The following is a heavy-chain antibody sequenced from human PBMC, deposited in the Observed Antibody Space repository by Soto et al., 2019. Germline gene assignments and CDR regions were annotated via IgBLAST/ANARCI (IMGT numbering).Heavy chain of an antibody. CDR3: AKATMTLVVIRLDS. CDR2: ISGRGGST. V-gene: IGHV3-23*01. CDR1: GFPFSNYA. D-gene: IGHD3-22*01. J-gene: IGHJ4*02. Sequence: ETLGLPCSASGFPFSNYAMNWVRHRPGKGLEWVSTISGRGGSTYYADSVKGRFTISRDNSKNNLYLQMNSLRAEDTAVYYRAKATMTLVVIRLDSWGQGTMVTVSS.